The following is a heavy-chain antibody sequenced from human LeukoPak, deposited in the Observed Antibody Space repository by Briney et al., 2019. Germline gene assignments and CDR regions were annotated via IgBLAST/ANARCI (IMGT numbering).Heavy chain of an antibody. CDR2: INHSGST. D-gene: IGHD3-3*01. CDR1: GGSFSGYY. Sequence: SETLSLTCAVYGGSFSGYYWSWIRQPPGKGLEWIGEINHSGSTNYNPSLKSRVTISVDTFKNQFSLKLSSVTAADTAVYYCARGRPGYDFWSGYYLTFDYWGQGTLVTVSS. V-gene: IGHV4-34*01. CDR3: ARGRPGYDFWSGYYLTFDY. J-gene: IGHJ4*02.